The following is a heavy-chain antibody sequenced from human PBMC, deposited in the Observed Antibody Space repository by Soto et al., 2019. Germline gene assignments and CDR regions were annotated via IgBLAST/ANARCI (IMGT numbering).Heavy chain of an antibody. CDR1: GGSMNNYL. Sequence: PSETLSLTCTVSGGSMNNYLWSWIRQTPGDGLEWIGYIHVTGNTYHNPSLKSPVTISIDASKTQFFLTLTSVTAADTAVYYCARGPFFARYQPFDASGPGILVTVS. D-gene: IGHD1-20*01. CDR2: IHVTGNT. J-gene: IGHJ4*02. CDR3: ARGPFFARYQPFDA. V-gene: IGHV4-59*01.